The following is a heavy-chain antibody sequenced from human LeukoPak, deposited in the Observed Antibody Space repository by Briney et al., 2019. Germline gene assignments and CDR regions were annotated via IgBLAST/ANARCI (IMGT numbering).Heavy chain of an antibody. D-gene: IGHD5-24*01. CDR3: VREMATGVDAFDI. J-gene: IGHJ3*02. CDR2: IKSDGSGT. V-gene: IGHV3-74*01. Sequence: GGSLRLSCAAPGFTLMGYWMPWVRQVPGKGLVWVSRIKSDGSGTSYVDSVKGRFTISRDNAKNAVYLQMNSLRGEDTAVYYCVREMATGVDAFDIWGQGTMVTVFS. CDR1: GFTLMGYW.